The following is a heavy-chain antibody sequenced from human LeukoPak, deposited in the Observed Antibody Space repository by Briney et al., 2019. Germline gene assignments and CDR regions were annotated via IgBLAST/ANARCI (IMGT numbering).Heavy chain of an antibody. V-gene: IGHV3-49*03. J-gene: IGHJ4*02. Sequence: GGSLRLSYTASGFTFGDYAMSWFRQAPGKGLEWVGFIRSKAYGGTTEYAASVKGRFTISRDDSKSIAYLQMNSLKTEDTAVYYCTGSNDYGDYVDYWGQGTLVTVSS. CDR1: GFTFGDYA. CDR3: TGSNDYGDYVDY. D-gene: IGHD4-17*01. CDR2: IRSKAYGGTT.